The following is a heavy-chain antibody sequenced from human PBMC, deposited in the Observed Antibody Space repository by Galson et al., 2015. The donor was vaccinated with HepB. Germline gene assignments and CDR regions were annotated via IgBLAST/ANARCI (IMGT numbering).Heavy chain of an antibody. CDR3: AKDQLAYQLLFSTFDY. CDR2: ISYDGSNK. J-gene: IGHJ4*02. D-gene: IGHD2-2*01. V-gene: IGHV3-30*18. CDR1: GFTFSSYG. Sequence: SLRLSCAASGFTFSSYGMHWVRQAPGKGLEWVAVISYDGSNKYYADSVKGRFTISRDNSKNTLYLQMNSLRAEDTAVYYCAKDQLAYQLLFSTFDYWGQGTLVTVSS.